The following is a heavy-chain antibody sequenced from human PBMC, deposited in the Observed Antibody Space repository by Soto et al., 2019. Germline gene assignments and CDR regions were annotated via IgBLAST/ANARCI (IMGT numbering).Heavy chain of an antibody. CDR2: IYWDDDK. V-gene: IGHV2-5*02. J-gene: IGHJ4*02. CDR1: GLSLSTSEVG. Sequence: QSTLKESGPTLVKPTQTLTLTCTFSGLSLSTSEVGVGWIRQPPGKALEWLALIYWDDDKRYSPSLKSRLTITKDTSKNQVVLTMTNMDPVDTATYYCAQHYDILTGYTYWGQGTLVTVSS. CDR3: AQHYDILTGYTY. D-gene: IGHD3-9*01.